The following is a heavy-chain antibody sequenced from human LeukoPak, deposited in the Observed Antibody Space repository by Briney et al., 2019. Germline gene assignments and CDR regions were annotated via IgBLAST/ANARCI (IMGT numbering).Heavy chain of an antibody. CDR2: IYHSGST. J-gene: IGHJ4*02. D-gene: IGHD6-19*01. Sequence: PSETLSLTCAVSGGSISSSNWWSWVRQPPGKGLEWIGEIYHSGSTNYNPSLKSRVTISVDKSKNQFSLKLSSVTAADTAVYYCARLGGSSGLTLDYWGQGTLVTVSS. V-gene: IGHV4-4*02. CDR3: ARLGGSSGLTLDY. CDR1: GGSISSSNW.